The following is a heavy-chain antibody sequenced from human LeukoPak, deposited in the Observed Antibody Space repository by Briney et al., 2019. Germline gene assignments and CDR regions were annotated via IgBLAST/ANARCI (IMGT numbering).Heavy chain of an antibody. D-gene: IGHD1-26*01. CDR2: IYYSGST. J-gene: IGHJ4*02. Sequence: SETLSLTCTVSGGSISSSSYYWGWLRQPPGKGLEWIGSIYYSGSTYYNPSLKSRVTISVDTSKNQFSLKLSSVTAADTAVYYCARHSISGSYAAPFDYWGQGTLVTVSS. CDR1: GGSISSSSYY. V-gene: IGHV4-39*01. CDR3: ARHSISGSYAAPFDY.